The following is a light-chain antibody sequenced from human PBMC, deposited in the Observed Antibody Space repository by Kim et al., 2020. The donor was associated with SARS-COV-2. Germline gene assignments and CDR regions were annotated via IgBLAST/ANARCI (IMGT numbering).Light chain of an antibody. V-gene: IGLV2-23*02. CDR3: CSFASSGSWV. CDR1: SSDVGSYNH. J-gene: IGLJ3*02. CDR2: EVT. Sequence: SALTQPASVSASPGQSITISCTGTSSDVGSYNHVSWYQQYPGRAPKLMISEVTKRPSGVSDRFSGSKSANTASLTISGLQTEDEADYYCCSFASSGSWVFGGGTQLTVL.